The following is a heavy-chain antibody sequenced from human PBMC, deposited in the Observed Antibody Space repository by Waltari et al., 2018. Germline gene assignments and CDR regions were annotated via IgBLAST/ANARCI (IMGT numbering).Heavy chain of an antibody. Sequence: QVQLVESGGGVVQPGRSLRLSCAASGLIFSNSAMHWVRQAPGKGRECVAVIALDGFNKPMADSVKGRFTISRDNSQNPLFLQANSLRDEDTATYYCAKDAAAAPAYYYYMDVWGKGTTVTISS. D-gene: IGHD6-13*01. CDR2: IALDGFNK. J-gene: IGHJ6*03. CDR3: AKDAAAAPAYYYYMDV. V-gene: IGHV3-30*07. CDR1: GLIFSNSA.